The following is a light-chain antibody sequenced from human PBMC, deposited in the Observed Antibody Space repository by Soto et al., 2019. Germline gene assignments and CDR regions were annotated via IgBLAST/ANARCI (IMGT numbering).Light chain of an antibody. Sequence: ETVLTQSPATLSLSPGERATLSCRASQSISSSLAWYQQKPGQAPRLLIYDASIRATGIPARFSGSASGTDFTLTISSLEPEDFAVYYCQQRFTWPSFGPGTKVDIK. CDR3: QQRFTWPS. J-gene: IGKJ3*01. V-gene: IGKV3-11*01. CDR2: DAS. CDR1: QSISSS.